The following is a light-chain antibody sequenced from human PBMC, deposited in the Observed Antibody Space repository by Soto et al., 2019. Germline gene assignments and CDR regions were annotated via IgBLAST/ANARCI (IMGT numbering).Light chain of an antibody. CDR2: EVT. J-gene: IGLJ3*02. V-gene: IGLV2-8*01. Sequence: QSVLTQPPSASGSPGQSVTISCTGTSSDVGAYKYVSWYQQYPGKAPKLMIYEVTKRPSGVPDRFSGSKSGNTASLTVSGLQAEDEADYYCTSYVGNDIWVFGGGTTL. CDR1: SSDVGAYKY. CDR3: TSYVGNDIWV.